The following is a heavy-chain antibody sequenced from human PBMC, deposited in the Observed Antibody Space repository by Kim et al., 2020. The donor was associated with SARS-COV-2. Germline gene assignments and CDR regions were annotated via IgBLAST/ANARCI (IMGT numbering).Heavy chain of an antibody. V-gene: IGHV1-24*01. Sequence: KFQGRVTMTEDTSTDTAYMELSSLRSEDTAVYYCATVSVAVAGNVPGFDYWGQGTLVTVSS. J-gene: IGHJ4*02. CDR3: ATVSVAVAGNVPGFDY. D-gene: IGHD6-19*01.